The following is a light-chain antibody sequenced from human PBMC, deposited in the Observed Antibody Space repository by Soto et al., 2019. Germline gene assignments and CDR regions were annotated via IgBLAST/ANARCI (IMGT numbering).Light chain of an antibody. J-gene: IGLJ1*01. CDR2: GVA. CDR3: SSYAGSNNFV. Sequence: QSVLTQPPSASGSPGQSVTISCTGTSSDVGGYNYVSWFQQHPGKAPKVIIYGVANRPSGVPDRFSGSKSGNTASLTVSGLQAEDEADYYCSSYAGSNNFVFGTGTKVTLL. V-gene: IGLV2-8*01. CDR1: SSDVGGYNY.